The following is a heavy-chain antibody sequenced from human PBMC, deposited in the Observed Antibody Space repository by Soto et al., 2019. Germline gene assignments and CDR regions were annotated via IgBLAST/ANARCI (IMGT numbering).Heavy chain of an antibody. Sequence: PSETLSLTCPVSGGSISYNSYYWGWIRQPPGKGLEWVGGIFYTGTTYYSPSLKDRVTISVDTSKNSFSLNLTSVTAADTAVYLCARLVLVAAVANAWGQGTMLTVYS. J-gene: IGHJ5*02. D-gene: IGHD5-12*01. CDR2: IFYTGTT. V-gene: IGHV4-39*02. CDR1: GGSISYNSYY. CDR3: ARLVLVAAVANA.